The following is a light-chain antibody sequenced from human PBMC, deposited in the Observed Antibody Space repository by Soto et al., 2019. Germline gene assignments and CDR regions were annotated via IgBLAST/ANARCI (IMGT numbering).Light chain of an antibody. J-gene: IGKJ4*01. V-gene: IGKV3D-15*01. CDR2: DIF. CDR1: QGVGSD. Sequence: IVMTQSPATVSVAPGGGASRSCMAGQGVGSDVAWYQQKPCHAPRIVIYDIFTRATGVPTRISGSGSGTEFTLTISSLQSEDFAVYYCQQYNSWPRTFGGGTKVDIK. CDR3: QQYNSWPRT.